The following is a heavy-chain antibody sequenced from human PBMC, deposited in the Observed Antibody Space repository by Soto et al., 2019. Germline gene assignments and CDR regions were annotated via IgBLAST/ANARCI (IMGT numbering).Heavy chain of an antibody. J-gene: IGHJ6*03. CDR2: ISSSGSTI. D-gene: IGHD3-3*01. Sequence: QVQLVESGGGLVKPGGSLRLSCAASGFTFSDYYMSWIRQAPGKGLEWVSYISSSGSTIYYADSVKGRLTISRDNAKNTQYLQMHSLRAEDRAVYYCARAGAPGAYGGGDDLTYYYYMDVWGKGTTVTVSS. CDR3: ARAGAPGAYGGGDDLTYYYYMDV. V-gene: IGHV3-11*01. CDR1: GFTFSDYY.